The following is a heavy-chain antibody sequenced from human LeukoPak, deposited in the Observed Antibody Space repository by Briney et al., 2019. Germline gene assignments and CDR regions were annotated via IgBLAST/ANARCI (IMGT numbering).Heavy chain of an antibody. J-gene: IGHJ5*02. CDR2: MNPNSGNT. CDR3: ARRYYGSGRNNWFDP. V-gene: IGHV1-8*01. D-gene: IGHD3-10*01. CDR1: GYTFTSYD. Sequence: ASVKVSCKASGYTFTSYDINWVRQATGQGLEWMGWMNPNSGNTGYAQKFQGRVTMTRNTSISTAYMELSSLRPEDTAVYYCARRYYGSGRNNWFDPWGQGTLVTVSS.